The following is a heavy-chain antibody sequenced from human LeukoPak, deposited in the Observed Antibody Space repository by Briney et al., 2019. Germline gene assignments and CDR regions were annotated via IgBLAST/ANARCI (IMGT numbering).Heavy chain of an antibody. CDR2: INHSGST. Sequence: PSETLSLTCAVYGRSFSGYYWSWIRQPPGKGLEWIGEINHSGSTNYNPSLKSRVTISVDTSKNQFSLKLSSVTAADTAVYYCARGLRGGQRWFDPWGQGTLVTVSS. CDR1: GRSFSGYY. CDR3: ARGLRGGQRWFDP. D-gene: IGHD3-16*01. V-gene: IGHV4-34*01. J-gene: IGHJ5*02.